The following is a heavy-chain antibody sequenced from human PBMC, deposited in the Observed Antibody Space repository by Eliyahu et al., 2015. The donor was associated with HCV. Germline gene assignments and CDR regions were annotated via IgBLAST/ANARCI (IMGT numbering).Heavy chain of an antibody. CDR3: ARFVAVDVGRYLDY. Sequence: QVQLVESGGGVVQPGRSLRLSCAASGFPFXSYAMHWVRQAPGKGLEWVAVISYDGSNKYYADSVKGRFTISRDNSKNTLYLQMNSLRAEDTAVYYCARFVAVDVGRYLDYWGQGTLVTVSS. D-gene: IGHD6-19*01. J-gene: IGHJ4*02. CDR1: GFPFXSYA. V-gene: IGHV3-30-3*01. CDR2: ISYDGSNK.